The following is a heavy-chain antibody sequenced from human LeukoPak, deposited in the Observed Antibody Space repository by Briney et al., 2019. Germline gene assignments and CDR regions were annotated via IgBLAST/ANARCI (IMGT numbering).Heavy chain of an antibody. CDR2: IYYSGNT. CDR1: GDSISGYY. D-gene: IGHD6-19*01. CDR3: AREVAVAGSLWDY. Sequence: PSETLSLTCTVSGDSISGYYWSWIRQPPGKGLEWMGYIYYSGNTHYNPSLKSRVTISVDTSKNQFSLKLSSVTAADTAVYYCAREVAVAGSLWDYWGQGTLVTVSS. V-gene: IGHV4-59*01. J-gene: IGHJ4*02.